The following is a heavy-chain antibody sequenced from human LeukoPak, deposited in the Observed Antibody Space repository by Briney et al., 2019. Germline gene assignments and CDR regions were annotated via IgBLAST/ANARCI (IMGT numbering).Heavy chain of an antibody. Sequence: SVKVSCKASGGTFSSYAISWVRQAPGQGLEWMGGIIPIFGTANYAQKFQGRVTITADKSTGTAYMELSSLRSEDTAVYYCASIAVTTDYYYYGMDVWGKGTTVTVSS. D-gene: IGHD4-17*01. CDR1: GGTFSSYA. V-gene: IGHV1-69*06. CDR3: ASIAVTTDYYYYGMDV. CDR2: IIPIFGTA. J-gene: IGHJ6*04.